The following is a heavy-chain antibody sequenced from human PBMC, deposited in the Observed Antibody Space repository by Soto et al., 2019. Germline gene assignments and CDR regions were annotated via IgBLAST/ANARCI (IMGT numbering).Heavy chain of an antibody. Sequence: PSETLSLTSTVSGGSISSGDYYWSWIRQPPGKGLEWIGYIYYSGSTYYNPSLKSRVTISVDTSKNQFSLKLSSVTAADTAVYYCARELAAATSQDDAFDIWGQGTMVTVSS. CDR2: IYYSGST. CDR3: ARELAAATSQDDAFDI. D-gene: IGHD6-13*01. J-gene: IGHJ3*02. CDR1: GGSISSGDYY. V-gene: IGHV4-30-4*01.